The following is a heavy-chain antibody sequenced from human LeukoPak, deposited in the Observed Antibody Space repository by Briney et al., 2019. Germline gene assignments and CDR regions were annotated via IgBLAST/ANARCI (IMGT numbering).Heavy chain of an antibody. D-gene: IGHD3-10*01. V-gene: IGHV3-33*06. CDR1: GFTFSSYG. CDR2: IWYDGSNK. CDR3: AKDRMVRGVFFWFDP. J-gene: IGHJ5*02. Sequence: AGSLGLSCAASGFTFSSYGMHWVRQAPGKGLEWVAVIWYDGSNKYYAGSVKGRFTISRDNSKNTLYLQMNSLRAEDTAVYYCAKDRMVRGVFFWFDPWGQGTLVTVSS.